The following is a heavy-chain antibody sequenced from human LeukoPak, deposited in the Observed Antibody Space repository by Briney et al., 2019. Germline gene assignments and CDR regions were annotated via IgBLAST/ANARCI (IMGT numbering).Heavy chain of an antibody. CDR3: AKEQRIRHCSEGVCMEGYYFDY. CDR2: LSRGGGTT. V-gene: IGHV3-23*01. J-gene: IGHJ4*02. Sequence: PGGSLRLSCTGSGFNFNMFAMNWVRQAPGQGLEWVSGLSRGGGTTNYADSVKGRFTISRDKSKNMVFLQVNSLRPEDTAVYYCAKEQRIRHCSEGVCMEGYYFDYWGQGSLVTVSS. D-gene: IGHD2-8*01. CDR1: GFNFNMFA.